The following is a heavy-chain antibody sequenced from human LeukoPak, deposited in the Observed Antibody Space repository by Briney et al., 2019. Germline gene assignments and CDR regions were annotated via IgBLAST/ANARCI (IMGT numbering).Heavy chain of an antibody. CDR3: AKPGGWGVVITTHFDY. CDR2: ISWNSGSI. Sequence: PGGSLRLSCAASGFTFDDYAMHWVRQAPGKGLEWVSGISWNSGSIGYADSVKGRFTISRDNAKNSLYLQMNSLRAEDTALYYCAKPGGWGVVITTHFDYWGQGTLVTVSS. J-gene: IGHJ4*02. V-gene: IGHV3-9*01. D-gene: IGHD3-22*01. CDR1: GFTFDDYA.